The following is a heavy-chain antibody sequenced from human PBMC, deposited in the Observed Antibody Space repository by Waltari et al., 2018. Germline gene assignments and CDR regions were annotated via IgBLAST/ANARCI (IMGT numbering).Heavy chain of an antibody. V-gene: IGHV4-38-2*01. J-gene: IGHJ4*02. CDR1: GYSISTGYY. Sequence: QVQLQESGPGLVKPSETLPLTCDVFGYSISTGYYWGWIRQPPGKGLEWIGSIGHSGRTYYNASLKRRRTISLDASKNHCSRGLTSVTAADTAVYYCARHGHVLTGYYLYYFDYWGQGSLVTVSS. CDR2: IGHSGRT. D-gene: IGHD3-9*01. CDR3: ARHGHVLTGYYLYYFDY.